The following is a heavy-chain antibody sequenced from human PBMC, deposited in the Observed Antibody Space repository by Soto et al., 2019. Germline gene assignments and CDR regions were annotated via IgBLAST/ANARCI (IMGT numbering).Heavy chain of an antibody. CDR2: INHSGST. CDR3: ARDKITGLFDY. Sequence: QVQLQQWGAGLLKPSETLSLTCAVYGGSFSGYYWTWIRQPPGTGLEWIGEINHSGSTNYTPSLKRRVTISVDTSKNQFSLKLTSVTAAATAVYYCARDKITGLFDYWGQGTLVTVSS. D-gene: IGHD2-8*02. CDR1: GGSFSGYY. V-gene: IGHV4-34*01. J-gene: IGHJ4*02.